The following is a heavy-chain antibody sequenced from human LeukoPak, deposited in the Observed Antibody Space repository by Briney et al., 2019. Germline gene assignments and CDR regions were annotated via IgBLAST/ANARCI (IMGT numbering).Heavy chain of an antibody. CDR1: GYTFTSYG. D-gene: IGHD3-22*01. J-gene: IGHJ4*02. V-gene: IGHV1-18*01. Sequence: EASVKVSCKASGYTFTSYGISWVRQAPGQGLEWMGWISAYNGNTNYAQKLQGRVTMTTDTSTSTAYMELRSLRSDDTAVYYCAREEYYDSSGYYFSWGQGTLVTVSS. CDR2: ISAYNGNT. CDR3: AREEYYDSSGYYFS.